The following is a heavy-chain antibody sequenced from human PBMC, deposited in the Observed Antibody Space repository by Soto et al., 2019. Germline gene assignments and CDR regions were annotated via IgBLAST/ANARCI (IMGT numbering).Heavy chain of an antibody. Sequence: PSETLSLTCTVSGGSISRYYWNWIRQPPGKGLEWIGYINYSGSTNYNPSLKSRVTISVDTSKNQFSLRLNSVTAADTAVYYCARAPLYYYGSGSYYKSVYYFDYWGQGTLVTVSS. D-gene: IGHD3-10*01. CDR3: ARAPLYYYGSGSYYKSVYYFDY. V-gene: IGHV4-59*01. CDR1: GGSISRYY. J-gene: IGHJ4*02. CDR2: INYSGST.